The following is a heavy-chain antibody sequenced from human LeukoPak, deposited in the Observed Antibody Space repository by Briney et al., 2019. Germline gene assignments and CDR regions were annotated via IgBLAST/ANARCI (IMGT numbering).Heavy chain of an antibody. V-gene: IGHV3-66*01. J-gene: IGHJ6*02. CDR1: GFTVGSNY. Sequence: GGSLRLSCAASGFTVGSNYMSWVRQAPGKGLEWVSVIYSGGSTYYADSVKGRFTISRDNSKNTLYLQMNSLRVEDTAVYYCARGYCSGGSCYVYYYYGMDVWGQGTTVTVSS. CDR3: ARGYCSGGSCYVYYYYGMDV. CDR2: IYSGGST. D-gene: IGHD2-15*01.